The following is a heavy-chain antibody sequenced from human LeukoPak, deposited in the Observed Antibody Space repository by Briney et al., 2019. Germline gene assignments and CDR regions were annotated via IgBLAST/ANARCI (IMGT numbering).Heavy chain of an antibody. D-gene: IGHD1-1*01. CDR3: ASGELDSLYYFDY. CDR1: EFTFSRYW. J-gene: IGHJ4*02. CDR2: IHTDGIST. Sequence: GESLRLSCVDSEFTFSRYWMHWVRQAPGKGLVWVSRIHTDGISTTYADSVKGRFTISRDNAKNTLYLQMNSLRAEDTAVYYCASGELDSLYYFDYWGQGTLVTVSS. V-gene: IGHV3-74*01.